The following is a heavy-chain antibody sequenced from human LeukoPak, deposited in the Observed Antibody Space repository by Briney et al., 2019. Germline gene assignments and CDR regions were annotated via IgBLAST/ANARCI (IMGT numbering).Heavy chain of an antibody. D-gene: IGHD1-26*01. J-gene: IGHJ3*02. CDR1: GGSISSYY. CDR2: IYYSGST. V-gene: IGHV4-59*01. CDR3: ARSASAPWGI. Sequence: SETLSLTCTVSGGSISSYYWIWIRQPPGKGLEWIGYIYYSGSTNYNPSLKNRVTISVDTSKNQFSLKLSSVTAADTAVYYCARSASAPWGIWGQGTMVTVSS.